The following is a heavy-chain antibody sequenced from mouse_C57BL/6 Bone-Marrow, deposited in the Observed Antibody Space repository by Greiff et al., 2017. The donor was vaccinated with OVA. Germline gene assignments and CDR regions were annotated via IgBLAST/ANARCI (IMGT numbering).Heavy chain of an antibody. Sequence: VQLQQSGPELVKPGASVKISCKASGYAFSSSWMNWVKQRPGKGLEWIGRIYPGDGDTNYNGKFKGKATLTADKSSSTAYMQLSSLTSEDSAVYFCARWLLRIYAMDYWGQGTSVTVSS. CDR1: GYAFSSSW. J-gene: IGHJ4*01. CDR2: IYPGDGDT. V-gene: IGHV1-82*01. CDR3: ARWLLRIYAMDY. D-gene: IGHD2-3*01.